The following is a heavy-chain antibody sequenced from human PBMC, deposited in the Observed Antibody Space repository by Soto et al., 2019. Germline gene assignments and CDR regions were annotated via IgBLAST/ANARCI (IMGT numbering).Heavy chain of an antibody. CDR1: GYTFTSYA. CDR2: INAGNGNT. V-gene: IGHV1-3*01. D-gene: IGHD2-2*01. CDR3: ARDRDIVVVGYFDY. Sequence: ASVKVSCKASGYTFTSYAMHWVRQAPGQRLEWMGWINAGNGNTKYSQKFQGRVTITRDTSASTAYMELSSLRSEDTAVYYCARDRDIVVVGYFDYWGPGTLVTVSS. J-gene: IGHJ4*02.